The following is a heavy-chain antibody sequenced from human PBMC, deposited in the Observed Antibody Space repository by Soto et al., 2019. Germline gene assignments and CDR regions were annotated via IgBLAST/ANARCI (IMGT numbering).Heavy chain of an antibody. CDR1: GYTFTTYV. CDR2: ITAGNGNT. V-gene: IGHV1-3*01. Sequence: ASVKVSCKASGYTFTTYVMHWVRQAPGQRLEWMGWITAGNGNTKYSQKFQGRVTITRDTSASTDYMELSSLRSEDTAVYYCARGYYDTSGSLMYWGQGTLVTVSS. D-gene: IGHD3-22*01. CDR3: ARGYYDTSGSLMY. J-gene: IGHJ4*02.